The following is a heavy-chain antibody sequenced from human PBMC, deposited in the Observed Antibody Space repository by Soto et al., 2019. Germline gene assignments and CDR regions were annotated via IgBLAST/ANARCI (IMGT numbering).Heavy chain of an antibody. J-gene: IGHJ6*02. CDR3: AKLRFLEWLVNLDV. D-gene: IGHD3-3*01. V-gene: IGHV3-23*01. Sequence: GGSLRLSCAASGFSVSTYAMTWFRQAPGKGLEWVSGITGSVSEAHYADSVKGRFTISRDNSKNTVYLQMNSLRAEDTAIYYCAKLRFLEWLVNLDVWGQGTTVTVSS. CDR2: ITGSVSEA. CDR1: GFSVSTYA.